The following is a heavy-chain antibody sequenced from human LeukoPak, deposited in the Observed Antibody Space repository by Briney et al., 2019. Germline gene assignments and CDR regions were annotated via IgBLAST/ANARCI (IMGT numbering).Heavy chain of an antibody. CDR1: GYTFTGYY. J-gene: IGHJ4*02. Sequence: ASVKVSCKASGYTFTGYYMHWVRQAPGQGLEWMGWINPNSGGTNYAQKLQGRVTMTRDTSISTAYMELSRLRSNDTAVYYCARGSGYSGYAFDYWGQGTLVTVSS. V-gene: IGHV1-2*02. D-gene: IGHD5-12*01. CDR3: ARGSGYSGYAFDY. CDR2: INPNSGGT.